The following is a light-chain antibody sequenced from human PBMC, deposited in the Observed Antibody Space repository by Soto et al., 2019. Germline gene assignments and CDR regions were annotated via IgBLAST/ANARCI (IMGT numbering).Light chain of an antibody. CDR2: WAS. Sequence: DIVMTQSPDSLAVSLGERVTINCKSSQTVLYSSSNKNYLAWYQQKPGQPPKLLIYWASTRASGVPDRFSGSGSGTDFTLTISSLQAEDVAVYYCQQYYSSPLTFGGGTKVEIK. V-gene: IGKV4-1*01. CDR3: QQYYSSPLT. J-gene: IGKJ4*01. CDR1: QTVLYSSSNKNY.